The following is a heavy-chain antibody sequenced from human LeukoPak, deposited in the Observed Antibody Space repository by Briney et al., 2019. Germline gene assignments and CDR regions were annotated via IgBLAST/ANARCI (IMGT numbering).Heavy chain of an antibody. CDR1: GGTFSSYA. CDR3: ARVSLKRDYYYYYGMDV. CDR2: IIPIFGTA. V-gene: IGHV1-69*13. J-gene: IGHJ6*02. Sequence: SVTVSCKASGGTFSSYAITWVRQAPGQGLEWMGGIIPIFGTANYAQKFQGRVTITADESTSTAYMELSSLRSEDTAVYYCARVSLKRDYYYYYGMDVWGQGTMVTVSS.